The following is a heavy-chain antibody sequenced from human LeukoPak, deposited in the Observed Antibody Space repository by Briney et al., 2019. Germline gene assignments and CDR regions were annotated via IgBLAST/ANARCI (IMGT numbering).Heavy chain of an antibody. J-gene: IGHJ4*02. CDR3: AREGIAARRGIDY. CDR2: ISSSSSYI. D-gene: IGHD6-6*01. CDR1: GFTFSSYS. Sequence: PGGSLRLSCAASGFTFSSYSMNWVRQAPGKGLEWVSSISSSSSYIYYADSVKGRFTISRDNAKNSLYLQMNSLRAEDTAVYYCAREGIAARRGIDYWGQGTLVTVSS. V-gene: IGHV3-21*01.